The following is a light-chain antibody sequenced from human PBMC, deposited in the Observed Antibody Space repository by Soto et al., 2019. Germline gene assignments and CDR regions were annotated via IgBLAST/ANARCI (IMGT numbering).Light chain of an antibody. CDR1: QSVLDSSNKKDC. CDR3: QQCHSSPT. J-gene: IGKJ1*01. CDR2: WAS. V-gene: IGKV4-1*01. Sequence: DIVMTQSPDSLAVSLGERATINCKSSQSVLDSSNKKDCLSWYQQKPAQPPKLLFYWASTRESGVPDQFSGSGSGTEFTLPISSRQAEDVAVYYCQQCHSSPTFGQGTQVEIK.